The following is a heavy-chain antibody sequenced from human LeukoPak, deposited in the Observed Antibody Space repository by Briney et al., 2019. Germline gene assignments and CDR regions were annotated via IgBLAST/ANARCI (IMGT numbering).Heavy chain of an antibody. D-gene: IGHD3-10*01. CDR3: ARQYMVRGVIVGDY. V-gene: IGHV5-51*01. CDR2: IYPGDSDT. CDR1: GYSFTSYW. J-gene: IGHJ4*02. Sequence: GESLKISCKGPGYSFTSYWIGWVRQMPGKGLEWMGIIYPGDSDTRYSPSFQGQVTISADKSISTAYLQWSSLKASDTATYYCARQYMVRGVIVGDYWGQGTLVTVSS.